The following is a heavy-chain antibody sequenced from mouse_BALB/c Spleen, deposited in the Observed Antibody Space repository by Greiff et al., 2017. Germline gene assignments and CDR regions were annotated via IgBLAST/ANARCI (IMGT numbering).Heavy chain of an antibody. J-gene: IGHJ1*01. CDR3: AREEDDGYYGGYFDV. CDR2: ISSGSSTI. Sequence: EVKLVESGGGLVQPGGSRKLSCAASGFTFSSFGMHWVRQAPEKGLEWVAYISSGSSTIYYADTVKGRFTISRDNPKNTLFLQMTSLRSEDTAMYYCAREEDDGYYGGYFDVWGAGTTVTVSS. V-gene: IGHV5-17*02. D-gene: IGHD2-3*01. CDR1: GFTFSSFG.